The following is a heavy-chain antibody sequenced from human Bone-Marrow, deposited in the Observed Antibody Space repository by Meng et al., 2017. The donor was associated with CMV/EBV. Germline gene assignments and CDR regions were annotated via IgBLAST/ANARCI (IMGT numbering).Heavy chain of an antibody. Sequence: ESLKISCAASGFTFSSYGMHWVRQPPGKGLEWIGYIYYSGSTNYNPSLKSRVTISVDTSKNQFSLKLRSVTTADTAVYYCARGGYSSGWYLGEVDYWGQGTLVTVSS. J-gene: IGHJ4*02. CDR1: GFTFSSYG. V-gene: IGHV4-59*01. D-gene: IGHD6-19*01. CDR3: ARGGYSSGWYLGEVDY. CDR2: IYYSGST.